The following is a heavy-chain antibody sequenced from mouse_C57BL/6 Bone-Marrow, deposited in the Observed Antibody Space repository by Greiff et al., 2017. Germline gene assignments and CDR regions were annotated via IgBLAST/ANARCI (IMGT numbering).Heavy chain of an antibody. Sequence: VQLQQSGPGLVQPSQSLSITCTVSGFSLTSYGVHWVRQSPGKGLEWLGVIWSGGSTDYNAAFMSRLSIPKDNSKRQVFFKMNSLQADDTAIYYCAQTYYCNYEWFAYWGQGTLVTVSA. CDR3: AQTYYCNYEWFAY. J-gene: IGHJ3*01. CDR1: GFSLTSYG. CDR2: IWSGGST. D-gene: IGHD2-10*01. V-gene: IGHV2-5*01.